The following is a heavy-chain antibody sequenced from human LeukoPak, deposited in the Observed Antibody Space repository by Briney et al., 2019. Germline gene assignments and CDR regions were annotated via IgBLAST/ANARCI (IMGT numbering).Heavy chain of an antibody. Sequence: SQTLSLTCAVSGDSISTGDYSWNWIRQPPGKGLEWIGKIHSSGITGHNPSLRSRVTFSVDKSRNQVSLNLRSVTAADTAVYYCARDSVGATSDYYYGMDVWGQGTTVTVSS. CDR1: GDSISTGDYS. V-gene: IGHV4-30-2*01. CDR3: ARDSVGATSDYYYGMDV. J-gene: IGHJ6*02. CDR2: IHSSGIT. D-gene: IGHD1-26*01.